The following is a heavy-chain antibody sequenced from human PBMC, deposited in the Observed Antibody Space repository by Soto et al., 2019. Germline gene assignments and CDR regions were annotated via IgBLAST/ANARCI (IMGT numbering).Heavy chain of an antibody. CDR3: TLAILLVEDGDYGGVFDY. CDR1: GFSLSTSGVG. CDR2: IYWGDDK. D-gene: IGHD4-17*01. V-gene: IGHV2-5*02. J-gene: IGHJ4*02. Sequence: QITLKESGPTLVKPTQTLTLTCTFSGFSLSTSGVGVGWIRQPPGKALEWLAVIYWGDDKRYSPSLKSRLTTTKATSKNRVGLTMTYTAPVDTTRYYSTLAILLVEDGDYGGVFDYWRQGTVVTVSS.